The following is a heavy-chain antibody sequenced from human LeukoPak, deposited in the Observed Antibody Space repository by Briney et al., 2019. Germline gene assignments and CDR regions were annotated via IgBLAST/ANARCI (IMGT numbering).Heavy chain of an antibody. D-gene: IGHD3-22*01. J-gene: IGHJ4*02. CDR1: GYSISSGYY. V-gene: IGHV4-38-2*02. CDR2: IYHSGST. CDR3: ARVSGDKYYYDSSCSY. Sequence: ASETLSLTCTVSGYSISSGYYWGWIRQPPGKGLEWIGSIYHSGSTYYNPSLKSRVTISVDTSKNQFSLKLSSVTAADTAVYYCARVSGDKYYYDSSCSYWGQGTLVTVSS.